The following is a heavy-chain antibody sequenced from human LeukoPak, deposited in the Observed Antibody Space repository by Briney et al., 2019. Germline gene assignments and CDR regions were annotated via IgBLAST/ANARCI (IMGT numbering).Heavy chain of an antibody. V-gene: IGHV4-4*07. D-gene: IGHD6-13*01. CDR1: GGSISSYY. Sequence: SETLSLTCTVSGGSISSYYWSWIRQPAGKGLEWIGRIYTSGSTNYNPSLKSRVTISVDTSKNQFSLKLSSVTAADTAVYYCARSLFSSWSSDAFDIWGQGTMVTVSS. CDR3: ARSLFSSWSSDAFDI. J-gene: IGHJ3*02. CDR2: IYTSGST.